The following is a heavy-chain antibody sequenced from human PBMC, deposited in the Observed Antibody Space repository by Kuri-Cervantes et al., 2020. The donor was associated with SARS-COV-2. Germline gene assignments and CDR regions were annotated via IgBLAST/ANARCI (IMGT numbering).Heavy chain of an antibody. CDR1: GYTFTSYD. J-gene: IGHJ4*02. CDR2: VKTNSGNT. V-gene: IGHV1-8*02. CDR3: YCAPKEGFDS. Sequence: ASVKVSCKASGYTFTSYDINWARQATGQGLEWMGMVKTNSGNTLYAQFFQGRVTMTRDISTSTVYMELSSLTSEDTAIYYCYCAPKEGFDSWGQGTLVTVSS. D-gene: IGHD2-21*01.